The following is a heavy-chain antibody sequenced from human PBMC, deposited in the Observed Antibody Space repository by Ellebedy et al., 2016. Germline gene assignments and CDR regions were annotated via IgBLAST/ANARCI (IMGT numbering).Heavy chain of an antibody. D-gene: IGHD6-13*01. CDR1: GFTFSSYA. CDR3: AKDLSSSHKPKVFDY. J-gene: IGHJ4*02. Sequence: GESLKISCAASGFTFSSYAMTWVRQAPGRGLEWVSGISGSGGSTYYADSVKGRFTISRDNSKNTLYLQMNSLRAEDTAVYYCAKDLSSSHKPKVFDYWGQGTLVTVSS. V-gene: IGHV3-23*01. CDR2: ISGSGGST.